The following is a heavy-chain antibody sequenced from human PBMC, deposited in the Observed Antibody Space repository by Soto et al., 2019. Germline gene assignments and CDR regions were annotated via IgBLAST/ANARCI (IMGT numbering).Heavy chain of an antibody. D-gene: IGHD2-2*01. J-gene: IGHJ6*02. CDR2: IYYSGST. Sequence: SETLSLTCTVSGGSISSSSYYWGWIRQPPGKGLEWIGSIYYSGSTYYNPSLKSRVTISVDTSKNQFSLKLSSVTAADTAVYYCARTLGYCSSTRCRMHYYYYYGMDVWGQGTTVTVSS. V-gene: IGHV4-39*01. CDR3: ARTLGYCSSTRCRMHYYYYYGMDV. CDR1: GGSISSSSYY.